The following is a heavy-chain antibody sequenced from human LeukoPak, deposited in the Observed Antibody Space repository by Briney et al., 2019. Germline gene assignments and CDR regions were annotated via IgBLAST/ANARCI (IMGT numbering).Heavy chain of an antibody. Sequence: GGSLRLSCAASGFTFSDYYMSWIRQAPGKGLEWVSYISSSGSTIYYADSVKGRFTISRDNAKNSLYLQMNSLRAEDTAVCYCARFSVVPAARYYYYGMDVWGQGTTVTVSS. CDR2: ISSSGSTI. V-gene: IGHV3-11*01. J-gene: IGHJ6*02. CDR3: ARFSVVPAARYYYYGMDV. D-gene: IGHD2-2*01. CDR1: GFTFSDYY.